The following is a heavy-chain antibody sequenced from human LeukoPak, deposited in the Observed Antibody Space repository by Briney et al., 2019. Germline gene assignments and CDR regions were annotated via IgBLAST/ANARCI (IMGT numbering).Heavy chain of an antibody. CDR2: ISGGSEDT. J-gene: IGHJ6*02. D-gene: IGHD6-13*01. CDR3: ARTIAQYSNSWLYFYYGLDV. V-gene: IGHV3-23*01. Sequence: GGSLRLSCTASGFTFGGYAMSWVRQAPGKGLEWVSSISGGSEDTYYADSVKGRFTISRDNSKTTLYLQMNSLRAEDTAVYYCARTIAQYSNSWLYFYYGLDVWGQGATVTVSS. CDR1: GFTFGGYA.